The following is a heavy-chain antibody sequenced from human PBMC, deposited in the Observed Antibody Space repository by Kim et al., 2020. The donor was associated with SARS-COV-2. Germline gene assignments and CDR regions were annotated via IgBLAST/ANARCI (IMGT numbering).Heavy chain of an antibody. J-gene: IGHJ3*02. V-gene: IGHV3-9*01. CDR3: VKDISPNYYDNSEGAFDI. D-gene: IGHD3-22*01. CDR1: GFTFGDYG. CDR2: MSWNSGSI. Sequence: GGSLRLSCAASGFTFGDYGMNWVRQAPGKGLEWVSGMSWNSGSIDYADSVKGRFTISRDNTENSLYLQMNSLRAEDTALYYCVKDISPNYYDNSEGAFDIWGQGTMVTVSS.